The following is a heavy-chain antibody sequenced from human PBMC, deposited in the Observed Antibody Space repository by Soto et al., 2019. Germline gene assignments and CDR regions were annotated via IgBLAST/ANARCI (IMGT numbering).Heavy chain of an antibody. D-gene: IGHD6-6*01. CDR2: ISYDGSNK. CDR1: GFTFSTYG. V-gene: IGHV3-30*18. J-gene: IGHJ6*02. CDR3: AKAEYSSSLGTYQYYGMDV. Sequence: GGSLRLSCAASGFTFSTYGMHWVRQAPGKGLEWVAVISYDGSNKYYADSVKGRFTISRDNSKNTVYLQMNSLRAEDTAVYYCAKAEYSSSLGTYQYYGMDVWGQGTTVTVSS.